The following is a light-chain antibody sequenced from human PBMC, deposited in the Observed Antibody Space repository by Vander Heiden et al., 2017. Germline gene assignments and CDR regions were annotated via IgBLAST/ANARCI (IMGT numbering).Light chain of an antibody. CDR3: QVWDSSSVNVV. CDR1: NLGSKS. V-gene: IGLV3-21*02. CDR2: DNT. J-gene: IGLJ2*01. Sequence: SSVLTQPPAVSVALGQTARITCGGNNLGSKSAHWYQQKPGPAPVLVVYDNTDRASAVPERGSGSNTANTATLTISRVEDGDEDDYYCQVWDSSSVNVVFGGGTKLTVL.